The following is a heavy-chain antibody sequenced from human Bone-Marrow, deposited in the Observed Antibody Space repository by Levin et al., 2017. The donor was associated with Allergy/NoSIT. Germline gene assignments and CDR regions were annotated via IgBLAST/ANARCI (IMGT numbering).Heavy chain of an antibody. Sequence: SGPTLVKPTQTLTLTCTFSGFSLSTSGMCVSWSRQPPGKALEWLARIDWDDDKYYSTSLKTRLTISKHTSKNQVVLKMTNMDPVDTATYYCARTAKDLLLAAFDIWGQGTMVTVSS. CDR2: IDWDDDK. D-gene: IGHD1-26*01. CDR1: GFSLSTSGMC. V-gene: IGHV2-70*11. J-gene: IGHJ3*02. CDR3: ARTAKDLLLAAFDI.